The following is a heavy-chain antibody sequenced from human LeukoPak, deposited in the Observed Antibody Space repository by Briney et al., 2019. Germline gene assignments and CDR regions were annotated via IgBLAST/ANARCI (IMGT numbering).Heavy chain of an antibody. V-gene: IGHV7-4-1*02. D-gene: IGHD6-13*01. J-gene: IGHJ6*03. CDR3: ARAPGIAEPDGYFMDV. CDR1: GYIFTDYY. CDR2: INANTGNP. Sequence: ASVKVSCKASGYIFTDYYMHWVRQAPGQGLEWMGWINANTGNPTYAQAFTGRFVFSLDTSVSTAYLEISSLQAEDTAVYYCARAPGIAEPDGYFMDVWGKGTTVTVSS.